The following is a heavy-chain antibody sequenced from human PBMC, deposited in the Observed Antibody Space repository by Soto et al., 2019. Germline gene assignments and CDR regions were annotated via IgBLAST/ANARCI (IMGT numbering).Heavy chain of an antibody. Sequence: GESLKISCAASGFTFSSYGMHWVRQAPGKGLEWGAVISYDGSNKYYADSVKGRFTISRDNSKNTLYLQMNSLRAEDTAVYYCAKEIYYDSSGYFDYWGQGTLVTVSS. D-gene: IGHD3-22*01. CDR1: GFTFSSYG. CDR2: ISYDGSNK. V-gene: IGHV3-30*18. J-gene: IGHJ4*02. CDR3: AKEIYYDSSGYFDY.